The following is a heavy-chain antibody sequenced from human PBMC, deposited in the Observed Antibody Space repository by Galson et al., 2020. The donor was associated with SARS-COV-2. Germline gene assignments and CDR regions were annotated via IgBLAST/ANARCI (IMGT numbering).Heavy chain of an antibody. J-gene: IGHJ5*02. CDR1: GFTFSSYS. Sequence: GESLKISCAASGFTFSSYSMNWVRQAPGKGLEWVSSISSSSSYIYYADSVKGRFTISRDNAKNLLYLQMNSLRAEDRAVYYCARDRVINYYLWSGTLRPNWFDPWGQGTLVTVSS. V-gene: IGHV3-21*01. CDR2: ISSSSSYI. CDR3: ARDRVINYYLWSGTLRPNWFDP. D-gene: IGHD3-3*01.